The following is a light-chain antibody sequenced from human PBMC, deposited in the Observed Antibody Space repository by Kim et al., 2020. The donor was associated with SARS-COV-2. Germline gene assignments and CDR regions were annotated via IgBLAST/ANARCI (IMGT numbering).Light chain of an antibody. CDR2: DAS. Sequence: LSPGERAPLPCRASQSVSSSYLAWYQQKPGQAPRLLIYDASSRATGIPDRFSGSGSGTDFTLTISRLEPEDFAVYYCQQYGSAPRTFGQGTKLEI. CDR1: QSVSSSY. CDR3: QQYGSAPRT. V-gene: IGKV3-20*01. J-gene: IGKJ2*01.